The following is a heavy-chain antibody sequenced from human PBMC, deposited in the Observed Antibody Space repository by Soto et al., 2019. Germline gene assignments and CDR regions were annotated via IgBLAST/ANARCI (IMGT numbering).Heavy chain of an antibody. CDR1: GGSISSGGYS. V-gene: IGHV4-30-2*02. Sequence: PSETLSLTCAVSGGSISSGGYSWSWIRQPPGKGLEWIGYIYYTGSTYYNPSLKSRLTISVDKSKNQFTLQLTSVTVADTAVYYCATSYGNAWYTFWGQGTQVTVSS. J-gene: IGHJ4*02. CDR2: IYYTGST. D-gene: IGHD6-13*01. CDR3: ATSYGNAWYTF.